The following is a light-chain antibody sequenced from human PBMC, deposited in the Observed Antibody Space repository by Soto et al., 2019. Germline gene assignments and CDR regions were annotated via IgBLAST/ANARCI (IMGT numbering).Light chain of an antibody. CDR1: SGHTTYA. V-gene: IGLV4-69*01. Sequence: QSVLTQSPSTSASLGASVRLTCTLNSGHTTYAIAWHQQLPEKGPRYLMKVNNDGSHIKGDGIPDRFSGSSSGAERYLIISSLQFEDEADYYCQTWGAGVQVFGGGTKLTVL. CDR2: VNNDGSH. J-gene: IGLJ3*02. CDR3: QTWGAGVQV.